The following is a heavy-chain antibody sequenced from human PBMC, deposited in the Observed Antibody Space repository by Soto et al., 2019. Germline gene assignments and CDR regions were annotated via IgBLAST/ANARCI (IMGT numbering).Heavy chain of an antibody. CDR1: GGSISSSNW. J-gene: IGHJ6*02. CDR3: ARVSGSYYYGMDV. V-gene: IGHV4-4*02. CDR2: IYHSGST. Sequence: QVQLQESGPGLVKPSGTLSLTCAVSGGSISSSNWWSWVRQPPGKGLEWIGEIYHSGSTNYNPSLKSRAPISXDXAKTQFSLKLSSVTAADTAVYYCARVSGSYYYGMDVWGQGTTVTVSS. D-gene: IGHD1-26*01.